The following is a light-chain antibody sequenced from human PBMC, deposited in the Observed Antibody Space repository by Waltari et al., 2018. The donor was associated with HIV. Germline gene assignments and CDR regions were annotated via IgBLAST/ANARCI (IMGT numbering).Light chain of an antibody. Sequence: HSALTQPASVSGSPGQSITIPCTGPTSPISAFHFVSWYQQSPGRAPKLIIFEVYSRPSGISDRFSGSKSGVTASLTISALRAEDEADYFCSSYSARGFVVFGGGTKVTVL. CDR3: SSYSARGFVV. CDR1: TSPISAFHF. V-gene: IGLV2-14*01. CDR2: EVY. J-gene: IGLJ3*02.